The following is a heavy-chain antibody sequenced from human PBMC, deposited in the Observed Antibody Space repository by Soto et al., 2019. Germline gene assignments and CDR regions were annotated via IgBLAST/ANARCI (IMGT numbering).Heavy chain of an antibody. J-gene: IGHJ4*02. CDR2: MNPNSGNT. CDR3: ARERSYGLDY. D-gene: IGHD5-18*01. CDR1: GYTFTSYD. Sequence: ASVKVSCKASGYTFTSYDINWVRQATGQGLEWMGWMNPNSGNTVYAQKFQGRVTMTRNTSISTAYMELSGLRSEDTAMYYCARERSYGLDYWGQGTLVTVSS. V-gene: IGHV1-8*01.